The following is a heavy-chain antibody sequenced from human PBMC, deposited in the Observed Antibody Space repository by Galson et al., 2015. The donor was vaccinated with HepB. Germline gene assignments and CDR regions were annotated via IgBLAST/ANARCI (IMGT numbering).Heavy chain of an antibody. D-gene: IGHD4-17*01. J-gene: IGHJ6*02. Sequence: LSLTCAVYGGSFSGYYWSWIRQPPGKELEWIGEIKHSGSTNYNPSLKSRVTISVDTSKNQFSLKLSSVTAADTAVYYCARGQRLRRFYYGMDVWGQGTTVTVSS. CDR2: IKHSGST. CDR3: ARGQRLRRFYYGMDV. CDR1: GGSFSGYY. V-gene: IGHV4-34*01.